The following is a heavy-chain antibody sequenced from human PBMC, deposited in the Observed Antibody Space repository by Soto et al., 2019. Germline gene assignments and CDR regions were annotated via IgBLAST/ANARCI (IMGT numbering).Heavy chain of an antibody. Sequence: QVQLVESGGGLVKPGGSLRLSCAASGFTFSDYYMSWIRQAPGKGLEWVSYISSSSSYTNYADSVKGRFTISRDNAKNSLYLQMNSLRAEDTAVYYCARDRGQLAYFDYWGQGTLVTVSS. V-gene: IGHV3-11*05. CDR3: ARDRGQLAYFDY. D-gene: IGHD6-13*01. J-gene: IGHJ4*02. CDR1: GFTFSDYY. CDR2: ISSSSSYT.